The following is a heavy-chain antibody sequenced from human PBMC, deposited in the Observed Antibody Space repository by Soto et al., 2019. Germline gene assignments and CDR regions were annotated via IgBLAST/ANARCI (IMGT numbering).Heavy chain of an antibody. D-gene: IGHD1-26*01. J-gene: IGHJ4*02. Sequence: PVGSLRLSCAASGFTFSNYGMHWLRQAPGKGLEWVAVVSNDGSNKYYPDSVKGRFTISRDNSKNTVSLQMNSLRGEDTAVYYCAKDLTVGATAADQWGQGTLVTVT. CDR1: GFTFSNYG. V-gene: IGHV3-30*18. CDR2: VSNDGSNK. CDR3: AKDLTVGATAADQ.